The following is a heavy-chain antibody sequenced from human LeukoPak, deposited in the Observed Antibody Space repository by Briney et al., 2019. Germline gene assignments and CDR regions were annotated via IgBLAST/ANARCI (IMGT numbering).Heavy chain of an antibody. D-gene: IGHD3-3*01. V-gene: IGHV4-34*01. J-gene: IGHJ5*02. CDR3: AREKFLGRLTRVLDT. CDR1: NGSFTEYF. CDR2: VYHSGST. Sequence: PSETLSLTCVVNNGSFTEYFWSWIRQPPGKGLEWIGEVYHSGSTNYNPSLKSRLSISADMSKKQFSLKLNSVTAAVTAVYYCAREKFLGRLTRVLDTWGQGTLVTVSS.